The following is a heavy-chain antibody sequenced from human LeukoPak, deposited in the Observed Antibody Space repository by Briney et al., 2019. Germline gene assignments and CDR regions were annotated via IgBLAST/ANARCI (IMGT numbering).Heavy chain of an antibody. CDR2: ISYDGSNK. V-gene: IGHV3-30*18. CDR1: GFTFSSYG. CDR3: AKDGIHSSGWSVDY. D-gene: IGHD6-19*01. J-gene: IGHJ4*02. Sequence: PGGSLRLSCAASGFTFSSYGMHWVRQAPGKGLEWVAVISYDGSNKYYADSVKGRFTISRDNSKNTLYLQMNSLRAEDTAVYYCAKDGIHSSGWSVDYWGQGTLVTVSS.